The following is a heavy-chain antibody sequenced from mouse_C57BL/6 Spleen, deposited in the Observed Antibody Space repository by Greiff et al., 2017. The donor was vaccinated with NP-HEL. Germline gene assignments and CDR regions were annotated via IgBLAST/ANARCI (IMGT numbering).Heavy chain of an antibody. CDR1: GFSLSTFGMG. V-gene: IGHV8-8*01. J-gene: IGHJ3*01. Sequence: QVTLKESGPGILQPSQTLSLTCSFSGFSLSTFGMGVGWIRQPSGKCLEWLAHIWWDDDKYYNPALKSRLTISKDTSKNQVFLKIVNVDTADTATYYRARSYDGYYEAWFAYWRQGTLVTVSA. CDR2: IWWDDDK. D-gene: IGHD2-3*01. CDR3: ARSYDGYYEAWFAY.